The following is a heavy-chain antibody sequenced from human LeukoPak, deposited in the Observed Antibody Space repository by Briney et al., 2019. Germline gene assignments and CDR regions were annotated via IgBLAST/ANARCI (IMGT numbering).Heavy chain of an antibody. Sequence: SETLSLTCAVYGGSFSGYYWSWIRQPPGKGLEWIGEINHSGSTNYNPSLKSRVTISVDTSKNQFSLKLSSVTAADTAVYYCASTYYYDSSGYYYFDYWGQGTLVTVSS. V-gene: IGHV4-34*01. CDR1: GGSFSGYY. J-gene: IGHJ4*02. D-gene: IGHD3-22*01. CDR3: ASTYYYDSSGYYYFDY. CDR2: INHSGST.